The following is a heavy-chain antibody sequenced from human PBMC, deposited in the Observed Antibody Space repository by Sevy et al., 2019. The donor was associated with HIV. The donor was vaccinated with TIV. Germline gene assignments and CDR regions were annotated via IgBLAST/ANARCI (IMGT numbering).Heavy chain of an antibody. CDR1: GGSISSSSYD. CDR3: VRHGSIVDRAFDY. V-gene: IGHV4-39*01. Sequence: SETLSLTCTVSGGSISSSSYDWGWIRQPPGKGLEWIGNMYYSGSTSYNPSLKSRVTISVDMSKNQFSLKLSSVTVADTAVYYCVRHGSIVDRAFDYWGHGTLVTVSS. CDR2: MYYSGST. D-gene: IGHD2-21*01. J-gene: IGHJ4*01.